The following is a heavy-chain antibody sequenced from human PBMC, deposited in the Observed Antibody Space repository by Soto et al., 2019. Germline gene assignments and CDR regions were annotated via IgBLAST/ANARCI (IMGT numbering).Heavy chain of an antibody. J-gene: IGHJ4*02. Sequence: KPSETLSLTCTVSGGSISDFYWSWIRQPPGKGLESIAYMYYSGSTNSNPSLKSRVTMSVDTSKNQFSLRLTSVTAADTAVYYCASGFYRDYWRQGALVTVSS. CDR1: GGSISDFY. CDR2: MYYSGST. V-gene: IGHV4-59*01. CDR3: ASGFYRDY. D-gene: IGHD3-22*01.